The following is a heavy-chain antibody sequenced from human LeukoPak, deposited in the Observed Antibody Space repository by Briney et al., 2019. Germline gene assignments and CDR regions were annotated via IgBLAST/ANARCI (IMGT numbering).Heavy chain of an antibody. CDR1: GGSVSGYY. CDR2: VYYSGST. J-gene: IGHJ4*02. V-gene: IGHV4-59*08. Sequence: PSETLSLACTVSGGSVSGYYWSWIRQPPGKGLDWIGYVYYSGSTDYNPSLKSRVTISVDTSKNQFSLKLSSVTAADTAVYYCARRGVAGTFYWGQGTLVTVSS. D-gene: IGHD6-19*01. CDR3: ARRGVAGTFY.